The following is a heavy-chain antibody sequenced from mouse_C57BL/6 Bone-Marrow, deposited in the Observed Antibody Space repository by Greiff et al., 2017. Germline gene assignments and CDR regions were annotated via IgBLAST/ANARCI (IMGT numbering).Heavy chain of an antibody. CDR3: ARVGNYNYYAMDY. Sequence: VQLQESGAELARPGASVKLSCKASGYTFTSYGISWVKQRTGQGLEWIGEIYHRSGNTYYNEKFKGQATLTADKSSSTAYMELRILTSEDSAVYFCARVGNYNYYAMDYWGQGTSVTVSS. CDR2: IYHRSGNT. J-gene: IGHJ4*01. V-gene: IGHV1-81*01. D-gene: IGHD2-1*01. CDR1: GYTFTSYG.